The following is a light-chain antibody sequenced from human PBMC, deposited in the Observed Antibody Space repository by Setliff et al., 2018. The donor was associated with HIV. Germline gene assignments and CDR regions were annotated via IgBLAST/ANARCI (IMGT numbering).Light chain of an antibody. V-gene: IGLV2-18*02. J-gene: IGLJ1*01. CDR3: SSYTTSNTYV. CDR1: SSDVGSYNR. Sequence: SALTQPPSVSGSPGQSVTISCIGTSSDVGSYNRVSWYQQSPGTAPKLMIYEVSYRPSEVPDRFYASKSGNTASLTISGLQAEDEADYYCSSYTTSNTYVFGTGTKVTVL. CDR2: EVS.